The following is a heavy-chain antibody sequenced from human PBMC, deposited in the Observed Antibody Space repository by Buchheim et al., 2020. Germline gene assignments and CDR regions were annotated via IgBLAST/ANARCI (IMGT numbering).Heavy chain of an antibody. CDR3: ARDTTYYDILTGYSPGGYFDY. CDR1: GFTFSSYA. D-gene: IGHD3-9*01. J-gene: IGHJ4*02. V-gene: IGHV3-30-3*01. CDR2: ISYDGSNK. Sequence: QVQLVESGGGVVQPGRSLRLSCAASGFTFSSYAMHWVRQAPGKGLVWVAVISYDGSNKYYADSVKGRFTISSDNSKKTLYLQMNSLRAEDTAVYYCARDTTYYDILTGYSPGGYFDYWGQGTL.